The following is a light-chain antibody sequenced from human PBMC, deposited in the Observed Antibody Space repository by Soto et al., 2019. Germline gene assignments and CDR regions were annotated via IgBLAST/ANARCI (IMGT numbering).Light chain of an antibody. CDR3: AAWDDSLKGV. Sequence: QAVVTQPPSASGTPGQRVTISCSGSSSNIGSNPVNWYQQLPGTAPKLLIYGNNQRPSGVPDRFSGSKSGTSASLAISGLQSEDEADYYCAAWDDSLKGVFGGGTKLTVL. CDR2: GNN. CDR1: SSNIGSNP. J-gene: IGLJ3*02. V-gene: IGLV1-44*01.